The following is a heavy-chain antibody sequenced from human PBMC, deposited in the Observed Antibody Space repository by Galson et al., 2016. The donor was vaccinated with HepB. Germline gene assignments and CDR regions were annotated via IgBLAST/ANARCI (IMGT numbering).Heavy chain of an antibody. D-gene: IGHD3-22*01. CDR2: ISYDGSET. V-gene: IGHV3-30-3*01. CDR3: ARVSVYYDSSGYLNLDY. Sequence: SLRLSCAASGFTFSSFHMHWVRQAPGKGLDWVAVISYDGSETFYADSVKGRFTISRDRSKNTLYLQMNSLRPEDTAVYYCARVSVYYDSSGYLNLDYWGQGTLVTVSS. CDR1: GFTFSSFH. J-gene: IGHJ4*02.